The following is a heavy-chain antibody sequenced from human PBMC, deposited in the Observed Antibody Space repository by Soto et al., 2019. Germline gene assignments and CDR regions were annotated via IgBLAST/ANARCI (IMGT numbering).Heavy chain of an antibody. Sequence: GGSLRLSCAASGFTFSNYGMHWVRQAPGKGLEWVAVISYDGSDKYYADSVKGRFSISRDNSKNTLYLQMNSLRAEDTAVYYCAKVTGYCSSSSCRRDYYYYYGMDVWGQGATVTVSS. D-gene: IGHD2-2*01. CDR3: AKVTGYCSSSSCRRDYYYYYGMDV. CDR2: ISYDGSDK. J-gene: IGHJ6*02. CDR1: GFTFSNYG. V-gene: IGHV3-30*18.